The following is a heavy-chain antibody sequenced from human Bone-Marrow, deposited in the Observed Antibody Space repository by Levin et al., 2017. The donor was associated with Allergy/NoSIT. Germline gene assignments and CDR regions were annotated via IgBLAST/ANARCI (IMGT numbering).Heavy chain of an antibody. Sequence: ASVKVSCKTSGNTFPIYFFHWVRQAPGQGLEWMGIITPGYSNTTYSQKFQDRITMTSDTSTNTVYMELSRLRSDDTDVYYFAREIVIPDSVGARNKFLFRFDEWGQGTLVTVSS. J-gene: IGHJ4*02. D-gene: IGHD3-16*01. V-gene: IGHV1-46*01. CDR1: GNTFPIYF. CDR3: AREIVIPDSVGARNKFLFRFDE. CDR2: ITPGYSNT.